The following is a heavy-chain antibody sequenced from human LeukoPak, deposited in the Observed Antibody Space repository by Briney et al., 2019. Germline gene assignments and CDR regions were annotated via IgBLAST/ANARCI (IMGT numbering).Heavy chain of an antibody. CDR3: ARASLQSVYFDC. J-gene: IGHJ4*02. Sequence: SQTLSLTCAISGDGVSSNGFAWSWIRQSPSRGLEWLGRTYYRSKWNNDYAVSVKSRITINPDTSKDQFSLQLNSVTPEDTAVYYCARASLQSVYFDCWGQGTLVTVSS. V-gene: IGHV6-1*01. CDR2: TYYRSKWNN. CDR1: GDGVSSNGFA.